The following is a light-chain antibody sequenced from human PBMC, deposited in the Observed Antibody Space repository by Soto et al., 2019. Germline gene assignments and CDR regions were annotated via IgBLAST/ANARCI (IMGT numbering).Light chain of an antibody. CDR1: QSVSSY. Sequence: EIVLTQSPATLSLSPGERSTLSCRASQSVSSYLAWYQPNPGQAPSLLIYDASNRATGIPARFSGSGSGTAFTLTISSLEPEDFAVYFCQQRSNWPITFGQGTRLEIK. V-gene: IGKV3-11*01. CDR2: DAS. CDR3: QQRSNWPIT. J-gene: IGKJ5*01.